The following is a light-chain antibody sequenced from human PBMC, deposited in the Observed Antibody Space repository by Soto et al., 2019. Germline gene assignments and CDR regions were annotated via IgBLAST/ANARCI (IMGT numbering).Light chain of an antibody. J-gene: IGKJ4*01. Sequence: DIVMTQSPLSLPFTPGEPASISCKSSQSVLHNNGKTYLSRFLQRPGQPPHLLIYEVSNRFSGVPDRFSGSGSGTDFTLKISRVEAEDVGIYFCMQSIQLPLTFGGGTKVDIK. CDR1: QSVLHNNGKTY. CDR2: EVS. V-gene: IGKV2D-29*01. CDR3: MQSIQLPLT.